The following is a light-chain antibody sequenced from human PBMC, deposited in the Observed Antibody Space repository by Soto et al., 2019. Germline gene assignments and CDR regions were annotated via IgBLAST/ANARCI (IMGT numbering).Light chain of an antibody. CDR2: YDS. CDR3: LVWDTNVV. V-gene: IGLV3-21*04. CDR1: NIGSES. Sequence: SYELTQPPSVSGAPGKTATLTCGGNNIGSESVHWYQQRPGQAPVLVISYDSDRPSGIPERVSGSNSGNTATLTISRVEAGDEADYYCLVWDTNVVFGGGTKVTVL. J-gene: IGLJ2*01.